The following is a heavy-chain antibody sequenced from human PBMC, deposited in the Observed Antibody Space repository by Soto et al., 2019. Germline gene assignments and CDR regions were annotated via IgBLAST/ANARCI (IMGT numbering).Heavy chain of an antibody. CDR1: GGSVSNISDY. Sequence: SETLSLTCTVSGGSVSNISDYWSWVRQPPGKGLEWIGYIYYSGSADYNPSLGSRVTISLDTSKNQFSLKLSSVTTADTAVYYCARGVGFGYYFYQLALWGQGTTITVSS. CDR3: ARGVGFGYYFYQLAL. CDR2: IYYSGSA. D-gene: IGHD3-10*01. J-gene: IGHJ6*02. V-gene: IGHV4-61*01.